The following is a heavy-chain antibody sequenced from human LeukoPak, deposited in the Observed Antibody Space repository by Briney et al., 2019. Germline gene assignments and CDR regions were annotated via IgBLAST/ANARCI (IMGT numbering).Heavy chain of an antibody. CDR2: INSDGSDT. CDR3: ARGLTGDR. Sequence: GGSLRLSCTASGFTFRSFAMSWVRQAPGKGLVWVSRINSDGSDTNYADSVKGRFTISRDNAKNTLYLQMNSLRAEDTAVYYCARGLTGDRWGQGSLVTVSS. V-gene: IGHV3-74*01. J-gene: IGHJ4*02. CDR1: GFTFRSFA. D-gene: IGHD7-27*01.